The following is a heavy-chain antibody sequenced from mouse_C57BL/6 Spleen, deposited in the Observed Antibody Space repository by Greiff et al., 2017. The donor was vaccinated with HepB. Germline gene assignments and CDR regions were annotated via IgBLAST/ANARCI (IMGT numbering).Heavy chain of an antibody. CDR1: GYTFTSYW. Sequence: VQLQQPGAELVKPGASVKLSCKASGYTFTSYWMHWVKQRPGQGLEWIGMIHPNSGSTNYNEKFKSKATLTVDKSSSTAYMQLSSLTSEDSAVYYCAASMVTRGFAYWGQGTLVTVSA. D-gene: IGHD2-2*01. V-gene: IGHV1-64*01. CDR2: IHPNSGST. J-gene: IGHJ3*01. CDR3: AASMVTRGFAY.